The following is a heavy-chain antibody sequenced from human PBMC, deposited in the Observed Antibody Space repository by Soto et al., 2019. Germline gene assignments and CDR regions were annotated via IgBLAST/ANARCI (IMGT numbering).Heavy chain of an antibody. CDR1: GFTFSSYS. CDR3: ARNESSNIYGMDV. Sequence: GGSLRLSCAASGFTFSSYSMNWVRQAPGKGLGWVSSISSSSFSINYADSVKGRFSISRDNAQNSLHLQMNNLRAEDTAVYYCARNESSNIYGMDVWGQGTTVTVSS. D-gene: IGHD6-6*01. CDR2: ISSSSFSI. V-gene: IGHV3-21*01. J-gene: IGHJ6*02.